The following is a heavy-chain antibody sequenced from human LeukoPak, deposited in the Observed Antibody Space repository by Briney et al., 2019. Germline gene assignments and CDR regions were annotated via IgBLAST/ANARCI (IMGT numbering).Heavy chain of an antibody. V-gene: IGHV3-23*01. CDR2: ISGSGGST. CDR3: AKDGSSDYNWYFDL. D-gene: IGHD6-6*01. CDR1: GFTFSSYA. Sequence: GGSLRLSCAASGFTFSSYAMSWVRQAPGKGLEWVSAISGSGGSTHYADSVKGRFTISRDNSKNTLYLQMNSLRAEDTAVYYCAKDGSSDYNWYFDLWGRGTLVTVSS. J-gene: IGHJ2*01.